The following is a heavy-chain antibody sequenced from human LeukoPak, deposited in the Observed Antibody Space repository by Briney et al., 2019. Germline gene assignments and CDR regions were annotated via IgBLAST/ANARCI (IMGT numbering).Heavy chain of an antibody. D-gene: IGHD4-17*01. CDR2: IYNRGST. CDR1: GGSISSYH. Sequence: SETLSLTCTVSGGSISSYHWSWIRQPAGKGLDWIGRIYNRGSTNYNPSLKSRVTMSVDTSKNQFSLKLSSVTAADTAVYYCARDDGDYLYWGHGTLVTVSS. CDR3: ARDDGDYLY. V-gene: IGHV4-4*07. J-gene: IGHJ4*01.